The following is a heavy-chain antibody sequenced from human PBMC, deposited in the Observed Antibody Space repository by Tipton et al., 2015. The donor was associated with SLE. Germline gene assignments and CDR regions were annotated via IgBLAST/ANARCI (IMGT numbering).Heavy chain of an antibody. V-gene: IGHV4-31*03. J-gene: IGHJ4*02. CDR3: ARPYYSGSYGGFYS. CDR2: IGYRGNT. D-gene: IGHD1-26*01. Sequence: TLSLTCTVSGDSITSDDYFWTWIRHHPGKGLEWIGHIGYRGNTDYTPSLKSRLTMSVDTSKNQFFLRLTSVTAADTALYYCARPYYSGSYGGFYSWGQGTLVTVSA. CDR1: GDSITSDDYF.